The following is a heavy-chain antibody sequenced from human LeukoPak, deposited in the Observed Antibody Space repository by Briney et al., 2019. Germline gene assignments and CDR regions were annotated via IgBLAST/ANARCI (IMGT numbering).Heavy chain of an antibody. D-gene: IGHD6-6*01. CDR2: ISAYNGNT. J-gene: IGHJ6*02. Sequence: GASVKVSCKASGYTFTSYGISWVRQAPGQGLEWMGWISAYNGNTNYAQKLQGRVTMTTGTSTSTAYMELRSLRSDDTAVYYCASGAAHIYYYYGMDVWGQGTTVTVSS. CDR1: GYTFTSYG. V-gene: IGHV1-18*01. CDR3: ASGAAHIYYYYGMDV.